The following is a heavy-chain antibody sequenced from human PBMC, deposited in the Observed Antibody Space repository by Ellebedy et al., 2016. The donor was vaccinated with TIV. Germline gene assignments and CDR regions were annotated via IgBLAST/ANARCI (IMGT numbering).Heavy chain of an antibody. V-gene: IGHV3-30*02. D-gene: IGHD3-10*01. J-gene: IGHJ5*02. CDR1: RFTFHSYG. Sequence: GESLKISCAASRFTFHSYGMHWVRQAPGKGLEWVTFIRYDGSDKYYADSVKGRFTVSRDNSRNTLTLQMNSLRLEDTAVYYCAKVLFAFGEFESPFDPWGQGTLVIVSS. CDR3: AKVLFAFGEFESPFDP. CDR2: IRYDGSDK.